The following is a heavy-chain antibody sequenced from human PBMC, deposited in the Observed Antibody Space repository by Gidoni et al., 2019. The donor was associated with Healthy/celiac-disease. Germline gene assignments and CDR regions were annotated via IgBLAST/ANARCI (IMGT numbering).Heavy chain of an antibody. D-gene: IGHD4-17*01. CDR3: ARDYGDYGYFDY. V-gene: IGHV4-38-2*02. CDR2: IYHSGST. Sequence: QVQLPESGPGLVKPSDTLSLTCTVSGYSISSGYYWGWIRQPPGKGLEWIGSIYHSGSTYYNPSLKSRVTISVDTSKNQFSLKLSSVTAADTAVYYCARDYGDYGYFDYWGQGTLVTVSS. J-gene: IGHJ4*02. CDR1: GYSISSGYY.